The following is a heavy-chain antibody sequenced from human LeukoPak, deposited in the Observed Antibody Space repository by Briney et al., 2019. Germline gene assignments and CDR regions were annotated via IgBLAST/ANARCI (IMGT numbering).Heavy chain of an antibody. Sequence: GSLRLSCAASGFTFSSYAMHWVRQAPGKGLEWVAVISYDGSNKYYADSVKGRFTISRDNSKNTLYLHMNSLRPEDTAVFYCARRWSHIDYWGQGTLVTVSS. D-gene: IGHD4-23*01. V-gene: IGHV3-30-3*01. CDR1: GFTFSSYA. CDR3: ARRWSHIDY. CDR2: ISYDGSNK. J-gene: IGHJ4*02.